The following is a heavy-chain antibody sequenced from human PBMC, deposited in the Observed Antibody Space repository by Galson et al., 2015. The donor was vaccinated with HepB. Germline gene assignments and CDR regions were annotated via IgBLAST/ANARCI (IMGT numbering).Heavy chain of an antibody. CDR1: GYTFASYY. CDR2: INPSADST. Sequence: SVKVSCKASGYTFASYYIHWVRQAPGQGLEWMGIINPSADSTSYPQKFRGRITMTRDTSTSTVYMELSSLRSEDTAVYYCARVNVEIVATIWGALDYWGQGTPVTVSS. CDR3: ARVNVEIVATIWGALDY. J-gene: IGHJ4*02. D-gene: IGHD5-12*01. V-gene: IGHV1-46*03.